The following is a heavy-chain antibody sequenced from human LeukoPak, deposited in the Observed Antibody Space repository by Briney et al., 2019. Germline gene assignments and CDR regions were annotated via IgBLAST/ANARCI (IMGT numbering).Heavy chain of an antibody. V-gene: IGHV3-74*01. CDR1: GSTFSSYW. CDR3: ARRIAAAAAPYYFDY. D-gene: IGHD6-13*01. J-gene: IGHJ4*02. CDR2: INSDGSST. Sequence: PGGSLRLSCAASGSTFSSYWMHWVRQAPGKGLLWVSRINSDGSSTSYADSVKGRFTISRDNAKNTLYLQMNSLRAGDTAVYYCARRIAAAAAPYYFDYWGQGTLVTVSS.